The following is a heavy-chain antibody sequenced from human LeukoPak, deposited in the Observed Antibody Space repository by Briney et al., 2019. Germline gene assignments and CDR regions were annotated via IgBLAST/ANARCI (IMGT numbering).Heavy chain of an antibody. Sequence: SETLSLTCAVYGGSFSGYYWSWIRQPPGKGLEWIGEINHSGSTNYNPSLKSRVTISVDTSKNQFSLKLSSVTVADTAVYYCAREEWELLYTGDSYNWFDPWGQGTLVTISS. CDR1: GGSFSGYY. J-gene: IGHJ5*02. V-gene: IGHV4-34*01. CDR2: INHSGST. CDR3: AREEWELLYTGDSYNWFDP. D-gene: IGHD1-26*01.